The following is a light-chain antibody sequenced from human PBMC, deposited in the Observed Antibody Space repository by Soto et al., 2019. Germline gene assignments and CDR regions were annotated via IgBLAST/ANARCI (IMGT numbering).Light chain of an antibody. J-gene: IGKJ4*01. CDR3: KYYNREPQLI. CDR1: ENVGSN. CDR2: GSS. Sequence: TQSPATLSLSPGEAATLSCRASENVGSNLAWYHQRPGQAPRLLIYGSSTTAGGVPPRFSGSGSGTEFTLTISSLQSDDFGFYYCKYYNREPQLIFGGGTKLEI. V-gene: IGKV3-15*01.